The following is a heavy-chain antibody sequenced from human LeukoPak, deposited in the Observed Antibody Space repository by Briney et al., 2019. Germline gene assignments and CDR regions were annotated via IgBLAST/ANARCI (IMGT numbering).Heavy chain of an antibody. CDR2: IYYSGST. V-gene: IGHV4-39*01. D-gene: IGHD3-9*01. J-gene: IGHJ5*02. Sequence: SETLSLTCTVSGGPISSGSYYWGWIRQPPGKGLEWIGSIYYSGSTSYNPSLKSRVTISVDASKNQFSLKLSSVTAADTAVYYCARHGRYYDILTGYYYWFDPWGQGTLVTASS. CDR1: GGPISSGSYY. CDR3: ARHGRYYDILTGYYYWFDP.